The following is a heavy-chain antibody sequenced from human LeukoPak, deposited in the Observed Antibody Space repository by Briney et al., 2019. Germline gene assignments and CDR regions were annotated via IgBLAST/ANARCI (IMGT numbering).Heavy chain of an antibody. Sequence: PAGSLRLSCAASGFTFSSYAMHWVRQAPGKGLEWVGVISYDGSNKYYADSVKGRFTISRDNSKNTLYLQMNSLRAEDTAVYYCASGEGYCSSTSCSTRGSGMGVWGQGTPVTVSS. J-gene: IGHJ6*02. CDR2: ISYDGSNK. V-gene: IGHV3-30-3*01. CDR3: ASGEGYCSSTSCSTRGSGMGV. D-gene: IGHD2-2*01. CDR1: GFTFSSYA.